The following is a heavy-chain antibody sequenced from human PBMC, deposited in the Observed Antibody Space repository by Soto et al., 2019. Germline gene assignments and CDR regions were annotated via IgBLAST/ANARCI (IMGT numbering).Heavy chain of an antibody. J-gene: IGHJ2*01. CDR1: GFTFTGFG. CDR2: ITASNGNT. V-gene: IGHV1-18*04. Sequence: QLQLVQSGTEVKNPGASVKVSCTASGFTFTGFGITWVRQAPGQGLEWMGWITASNGNTDYAQNLQGRVTMTTDTYTSTAYMELWRLRSDDTAVYYCARGYSYGSYWYFDLWGRGTLVTVSS. D-gene: IGHD5-18*01. CDR3: ARGYSYGSYWYFDL.